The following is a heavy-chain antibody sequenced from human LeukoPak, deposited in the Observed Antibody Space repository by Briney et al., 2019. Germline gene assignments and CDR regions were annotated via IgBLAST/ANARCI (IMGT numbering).Heavy chain of an antibody. Sequence: GGSLRLSCAASGFNFRDHWMDWVRQAPGKGLEWVGHIKNDGSESYYVDSLKGRFSISRDNTNNALYLQMNSLRVEDTAVYYCAKNNGWFHLAQWGQGTLVTVSS. J-gene: IGHJ4*02. D-gene: IGHD6-19*01. CDR3: AKNNGWFHLAQ. V-gene: IGHV3-7*03. CDR2: IKNDGSES. CDR1: GFNFRDHW.